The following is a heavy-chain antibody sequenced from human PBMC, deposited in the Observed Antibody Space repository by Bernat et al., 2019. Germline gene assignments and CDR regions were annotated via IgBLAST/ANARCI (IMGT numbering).Heavy chain of an antibody. CDR2: INPNSGGT. CDR1: GYTFTGYY. D-gene: IGHD3-9*01. V-gene: IGHV1-2*04. CDR3: ARGRPGSFLFLTGYPGAFDI. J-gene: IGHJ3*02. Sequence: QVQLVQSGAEVKKPGASVKVSCKASGYTFTGYYMHWVRQAPGQGLEWMGWINPNSGGTNYAQKFQGWVTMTRDTSISTSYMELSRLRSDDTAVYYCARGRPGSFLFLTGYPGAFDIWGQGTMVTVSS.